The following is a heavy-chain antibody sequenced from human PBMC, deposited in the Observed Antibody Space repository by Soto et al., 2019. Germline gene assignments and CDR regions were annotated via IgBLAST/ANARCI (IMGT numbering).Heavy chain of an antibody. V-gene: IGHV4-34*01. Sequence: SETLSLTCAVYGGSFSGYYWSWIRQPPGKGLEWIGEINHSGSTNYNPSLKSRVTISVDTSKNQFSLKLSSVTAADTAVYYCTRWYSSSPRVAYWGQGTLVTVSS. CDR1: GGSFSGYY. CDR2: INHSGST. D-gene: IGHD6-6*01. J-gene: IGHJ4*02. CDR3: TRWYSSSPRVAY.